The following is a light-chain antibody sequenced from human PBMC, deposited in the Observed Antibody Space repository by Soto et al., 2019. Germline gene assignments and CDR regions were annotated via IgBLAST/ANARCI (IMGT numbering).Light chain of an antibody. CDR3: QQSYSTPFT. CDR2: AAS. V-gene: IGKV1-39*01. J-gene: IGKJ3*01. CDR1: QSIRSY. Sequence: DIQMTQSPSSLSASVGDRITITCRTSQSIRSYLNWFHQKPGKAPKLLIFAASSLQGGVPSRFSGSGSGTDFTLTISSLQPEDFATYYCQQSYSTPFTFGPGNKVDIK.